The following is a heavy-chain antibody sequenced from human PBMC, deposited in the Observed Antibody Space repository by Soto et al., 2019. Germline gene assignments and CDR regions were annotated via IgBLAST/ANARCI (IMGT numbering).Heavy chain of an antibody. CDR2: ISAYNGNT. V-gene: IGHV1-18*01. CDR1: GYTFTSYG. CDR3: ARGGDDFWNGCYLDD. J-gene: IGHJ4*02. D-gene: IGHD3-3*01. Sequence: QVQLVQSGAEVKKPGASVKVSCKASGYTFTSYGLSWVRQAPGQGLEWLGWISAYNGNTNYSQKLQGRVTMTTDTSTSPAYMARRSLGSYDTAVYSCARGGDDFWNGCYLDDRGQGAFVVVCS.